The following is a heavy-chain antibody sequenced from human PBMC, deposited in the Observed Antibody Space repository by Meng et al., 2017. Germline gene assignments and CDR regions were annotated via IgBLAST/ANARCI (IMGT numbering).Heavy chain of an antibody. CDR2: ISQSGTT. CDR3: ARGVRSKIQQLIPGRPTYVDL. Sequence: QLQQWGAGLLQPSDTLALTCAFFGGSFSGYYWTWIRQPPGRGLEWIGEISQSGTTNYNPSLTSRVTISLDTSKSQFSLKLTSVTGADTAVYFCARGVRSKIQQLIPGRPTYVDLWSQGNLVTVSS. J-gene: IGHJ4*02. V-gene: IGHV4-34*01. D-gene: IGHD6-13*01. CDR1: GGSFSGYY.